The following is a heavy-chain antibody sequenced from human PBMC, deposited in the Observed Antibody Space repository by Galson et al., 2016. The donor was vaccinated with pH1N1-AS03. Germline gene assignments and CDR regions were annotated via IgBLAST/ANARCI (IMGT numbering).Heavy chain of an antibody. D-gene: IGHD2-2*01. CDR3: ARDWGSSWTSRPTFDF. CDR1: GFTFTDYY. J-gene: IGHJ2*01. CDR2: ISSRGSTK. Sequence: SLRLSCAASGFTFTDYYMTWIRQAPGKGLELISYISSRGSTKYYADSVKGRFAISRDDTKKSVYLQMDRLRVEDTAVYYCARDWGSSWTSRPTFDFWGRGTLVTVSS. V-gene: IGHV3-11*01.